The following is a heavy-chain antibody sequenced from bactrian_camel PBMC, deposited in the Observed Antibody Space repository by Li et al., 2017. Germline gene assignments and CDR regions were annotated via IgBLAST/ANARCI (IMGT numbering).Heavy chain of an antibody. Sequence: VQLVESGGGSVQAGGSLRLSCAVSGYTDCNYAMSWYRQAPGKEREFVSEVDSSGGTSYANSVKGRFTISRDNAKNTLYLQMTSLKPEDTAVYYCAADLSYGVAVFGYWGRGTQVTVS. CDR2: VDSSGGT. V-gene: IGHV3S55*01. CDR1: GYTDCNYA. D-gene: IGHD6*01. J-gene: IGHJ6*01. CDR3: AADLSYGVAVFGY.